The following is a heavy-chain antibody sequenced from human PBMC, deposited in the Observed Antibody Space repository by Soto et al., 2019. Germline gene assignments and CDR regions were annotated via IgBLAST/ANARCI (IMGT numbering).Heavy chain of an antibody. D-gene: IGHD1-1*01. V-gene: IGHV3-30-3*01. Sequence: QVQLVESGGGVVQPGRSLRLSCAASGFTFSSYAMHWVRQAPGKGLEWVAVISYDGSNKYYADSVKGRFTISRDNSKNTLYLQMNSLRAEDTAVYYCASAQRSDLPFDYWGQGTLVTVSS. CDR1: GFTFSSYA. CDR2: ISYDGSNK. J-gene: IGHJ4*02. CDR3: ASAQRSDLPFDY.